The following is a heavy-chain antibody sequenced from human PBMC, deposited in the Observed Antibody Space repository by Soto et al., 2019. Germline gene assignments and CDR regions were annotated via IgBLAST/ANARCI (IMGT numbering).Heavy chain of an antibody. CDR1: GASVAGGSYY. CDR3: ARDTYSGYDLGL. V-gene: IGHV4-30-4*01. Sequence: QVQLRESGPGLVKPSQTLSLTCSVSGASVAGGSYYWSWVRQPPGKGLEWIGYIPSRGRPFYNPSLTSRGTISADTSKNQLSLQLTSVTAGDTAVYYCARDTYSGYDLGLWGQGTLVTVSS. J-gene: IGHJ5*02. CDR2: IPSRGRP. D-gene: IGHD5-12*01.